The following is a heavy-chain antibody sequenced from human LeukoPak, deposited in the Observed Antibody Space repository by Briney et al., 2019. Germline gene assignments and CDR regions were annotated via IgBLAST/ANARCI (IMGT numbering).Heavy chain of an antibody. CDR3: ARIVVVPYHDAFDI. D-gene: IGHD2-15*01. Sequence: PGGSLRLSCSASGFTFSSYSMDWVRQAPGKGLEWLSYITSSSGTIYYADSVKGRFTVSRDNAKNSLYLQMNSLRAEDTAVYYCARIVVVPYHDAFDIWGQGTMVTVSS. V-gene: IGHV3-48*01. CDR2: ITSSSGTI. J-gene: IGHJ3*02. CDR1: GFTFSSYS.